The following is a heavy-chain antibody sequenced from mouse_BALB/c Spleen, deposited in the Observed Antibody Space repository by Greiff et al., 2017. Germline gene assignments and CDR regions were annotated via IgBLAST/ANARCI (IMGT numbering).Heavy chain of an antibody. J-gene: IGHJ4*01. CDR2: IYPGDGDT. CDR3: ALIYYGNYGAMDY. CDR1: GYAFSSYW. Sequence: VQLQQSGAELVRPGSSVKISCKASGYAFSSYWMNWVKQRPGQGLEWIGQIYPGDGDTNYNGKFKGKATLTADKSSSTAYMQLSSLTSEDSAVYFCALIYYGNYGAMDYWGQGTSVTVSS. V-gene: IGHV1-80*01. D-gene: IGHD2-1*01.